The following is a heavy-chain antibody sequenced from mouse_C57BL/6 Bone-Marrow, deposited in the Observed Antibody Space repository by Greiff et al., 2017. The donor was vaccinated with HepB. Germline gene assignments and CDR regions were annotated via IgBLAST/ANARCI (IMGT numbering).Heavy chain of an antibody. CDR3: ARGGYGSSYAMDY. D-gene: IGHD1-1*01. J-gene: IGHJ4*01. Sequence: EVQGVESGPELVKPGASVKISCKASGYSFTDYNMNWVKQSNGKSLEWIGVINPNYGTTSYNQKFKGKATLTVDQSSSTAYMQLNSLTSEDSAVYYCARGGYGSSYAMDYWGQGTSVTVSS. V-gene: IGHV1-39*01. CDR2: INPNYGTT. CDR1: GYSFTDYN.